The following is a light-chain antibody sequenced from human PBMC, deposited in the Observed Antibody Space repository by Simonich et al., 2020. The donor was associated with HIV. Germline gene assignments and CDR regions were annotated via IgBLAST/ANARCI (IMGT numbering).Light chain of an antibody. CDR2: LGS. Sequence: DIVMTQSPLSLPVTPGEPASISCRSSQSLLHSNGYTYLDWYLRKPGQSPQLLIYLGSNRASGVPDRFSGSGSGTEYTLRISRVEAEDVGVYYCMQTLQTRTFGPGTKVDIK. V-gene: IGKV2-28*01. CDR1: QSLLHSNGYTY. CDR3: MQTLQTRT. J-gene: IGKJ3*01.